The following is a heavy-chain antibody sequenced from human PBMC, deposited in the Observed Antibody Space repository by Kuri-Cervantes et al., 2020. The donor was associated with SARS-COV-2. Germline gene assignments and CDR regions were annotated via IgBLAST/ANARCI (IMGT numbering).Heavy chain of an antibody. Sequence: ESLKISCAVSGYSISSGYYWGWIRQPPGKGLEWISSIYHSGSTYYNPSLKSRVTISVDTSKNQFSLKLTSVTAADTAVYYCARVSDGDYVLYAFDIWGQGTMVTVSS. CDR2: IYHSGST. CDR1: GYSISSGYY. V-gene: IGHV4-38-2*01. D-gene: IGHD4-17*01. CDR3: ARVSDGDYVLYAFDI. J-gene: IGHJ3*02.